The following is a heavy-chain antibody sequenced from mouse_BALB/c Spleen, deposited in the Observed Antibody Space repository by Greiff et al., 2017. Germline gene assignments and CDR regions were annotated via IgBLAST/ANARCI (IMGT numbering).Heavy chain of an antibody. CDR1: GYTFTSYW. CDR2: IEPSDSYT. V-gene: IGHV1-69*02. Sequence: VQLQQSGAELVKPGASVKLSCKASGYTFTSYWMHWVKQRPGQGLEWIGEIEPSDSYTNYNQKFKGMATLTVDKSSSTAYMQLSSLTSEDSAVYYCARIYRSWFAYWGQGTLVTVSA. CDR3: ARIYRSWFAY. D-gene: IGHD2-14*01. J-gene: IGHJ3*01.